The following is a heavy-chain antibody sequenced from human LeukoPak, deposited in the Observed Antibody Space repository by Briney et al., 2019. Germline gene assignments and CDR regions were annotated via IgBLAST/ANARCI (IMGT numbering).Heavy chain of an antibody. CDR3: ARDGGSGTSSENSYYYGMDV. V-gene: IGHV4-38-2*02. CDR1: GYSISSGYY. D-gene: IGHD3-10*01. CDR2: IYHGGNT. J-gene: IGHJ6*02. Sequence: SETLSLTCTVSGYSISSGYYWGWIRQPPGKGLEWIGSIYHGGNTYYNPSLKSRVTISVDTSKNQFSLRLSSVTAADTAVYYCARDGGSGTSSENSYYYGMDVWGQGTAVTVSS.